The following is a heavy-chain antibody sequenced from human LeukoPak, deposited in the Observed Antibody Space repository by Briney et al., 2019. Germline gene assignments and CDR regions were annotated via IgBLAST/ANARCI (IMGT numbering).Heavy chain of an antibody. J-gene: IGHJ6*02. CDR3: ATEYCSSTSPSCYYYYGMDV. CDR2: ISSSGYTT. D-gene: IGHD2-2*01. Sequence: GGSLRLSCAASGFTFSDYYMSWIRQTPGKGLEWVSYISSSGYTTYHADSVKGRFTISRDNAKSSLYLQMNSLRAEDTAVYYCATEYCSSTSPSCYYYYGMDVWGQGTTVTVSS. CDR1: GFTFSDYY. V-gene: IGHV3-11*04.